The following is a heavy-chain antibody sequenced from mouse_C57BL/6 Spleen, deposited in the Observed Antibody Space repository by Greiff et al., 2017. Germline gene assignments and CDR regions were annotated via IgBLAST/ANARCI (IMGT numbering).Heavy chain of an antibody. CDR2: INPNNGGT. J-gene: IGHJ3*01. CDR1: GYTFTDYN. CDR3: AREGNCYGSGYGCAY. V-gene: IGHV1-22*01. D-gene: IGHD1-1*01. Sequence: EVQLQESGPELVKPGASVKMSCKASGYTFTDYNMHWVKQSHGKSLEWIGYINPNNGGTSYNQKFKGKATLTVNKPSSTAYMELRSLTSEDSAVYYCAREGNCYGSGYGCAYGGQGTLVTVSA.